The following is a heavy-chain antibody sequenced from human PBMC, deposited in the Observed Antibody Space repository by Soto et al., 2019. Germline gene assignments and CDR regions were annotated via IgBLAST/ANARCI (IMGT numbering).Heavy chain of an antibody. Sequence: ASVKVSCKASGYTFTSYAMHWVRQAPGQRLEWMGWINAGNGNTKYSQNFQGRVTITRDTSASTVYMELSSLRSEDTAVYYCARIEIGRVVTRRHLLAPWGRGTLVTVSA. J-gene: IGHJ5*02. D-gene: IGHD4-4*01. CDR3: ARIEIGRVVTRRHLLAP. CDR1: GYTFTSYA. V-gene: IGHV1-3*01. CDR2: INAGNGNT.